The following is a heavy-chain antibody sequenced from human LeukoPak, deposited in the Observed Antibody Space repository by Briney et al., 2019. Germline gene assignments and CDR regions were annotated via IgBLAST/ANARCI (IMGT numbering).Heavy chain of an antibody. CDR1: GYSFTGYF. V-gene: IGHV1-2*02. D-gene: IGHD3-16*01. Sequence: GASVKVSCKASGYSFTGYFLHWVRQAPGQGLEWMGWINPNNGLINYTQKFKGRVTMTRDTSSATGYMELNRLTSDDTAVFYCARAWGSLYYFDHWGQGTLVTVSS. CDR2: INPNNGLI. CDR3: ARAWGSLYYFDH. J-gene: IGHJ4*02.